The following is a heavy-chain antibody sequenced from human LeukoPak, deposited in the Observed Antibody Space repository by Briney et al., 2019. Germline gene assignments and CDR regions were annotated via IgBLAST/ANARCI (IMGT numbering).Heavy chain of an antibody. Sequence: GRSLRLSCAASGFTFSSYAMHWVRQAPGKGLEWVAVISYDGSNKYYADSVKGRFTISRDNSKNTLYLQMNSLRAEDTAVYYCATDTVYGDYYLFDYWGQGTLVTVSS. CDR2: ISYDGSNK. V-gene: IGHV3-30-3*01. CDR3: ATDTVYGDYYLFDY. D-gene: IGHD4-17*01. CDR1: GFTFSSYA. J-gene: IGHJ4*02.